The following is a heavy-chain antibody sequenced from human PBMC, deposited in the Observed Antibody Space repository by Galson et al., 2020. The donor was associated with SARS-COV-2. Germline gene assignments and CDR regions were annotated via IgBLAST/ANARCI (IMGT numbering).Heavy chain of an antibody. J-gene: IGHJ4*02. D-gene: IGHD3-16*01. CDR1: GFTFSSYA. CDR3: AREWGRATPAY. CDR2: ISYDGSNK. V-gene: IGHV3-30-3*01. Sequence: GESLKISCAASGFTFSSYAMHWVRQAPGKGLEWVAVISYDGSNKYYADSVKGRFTISRDNSKNTLYLQMNSLRAEDTAVYYCAREWGRATPAYWGQGTLVTVSS.